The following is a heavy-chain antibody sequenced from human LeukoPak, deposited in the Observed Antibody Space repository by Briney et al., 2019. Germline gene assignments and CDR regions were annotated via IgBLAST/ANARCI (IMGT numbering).Heavy chain of an antibody. Sequence: PSETLSLTCTVSGGSISTTGDYWGWIRQTPGKGLEWIVRLYYRGTTYYTPSLQSPVTISVDTSKKNLSLSLTSVTAADTAVYFCARSRAYYDPFDLWGQGTLVAVSS. J-gene: IGHJ4*02. D-gene: IGHD4/OR15-4a*01. V-gene: IGHV4-39*02. CDR2: LYYRGTT. CDR3: ARSRAYYDPFDL. CDR1: GGSISTTGDY.